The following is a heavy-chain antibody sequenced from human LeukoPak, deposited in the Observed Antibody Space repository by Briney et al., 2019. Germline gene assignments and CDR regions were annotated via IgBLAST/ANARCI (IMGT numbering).Heavy chain of an antibody. J-gene: IGHJ4*02. CDR1: GGTFSSYA. V-gene: IGHV1-69*13. CDR2: IIPIFGTA. CDR3: ARGLVRGVHYYFDY. Sequence: SVKVSCKASGGTFSSYAISWVRQAPGQGLEWMGGIIPIFGTANYAQKFQGRVTITADESTSTAYMELSSLRSEDTAAYYCARGLVRGVHYYFDYWGQGTLVTVSS. D-gene: IGHD3-10*01.